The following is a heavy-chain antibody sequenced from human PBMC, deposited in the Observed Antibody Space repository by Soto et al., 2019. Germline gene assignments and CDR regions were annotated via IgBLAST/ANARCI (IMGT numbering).Heavy chain of an antibody. Sequence: ASVKVSCKASGYTFASYGISWVRQAPGQGLEWMGWISAYNGNTNYAQKLQGRVTMTTDASTSTAYMELRSLRSEDTAVYYCARGSITGTSYYYYYGMDAWGQGTTVTVSS. J-gene: IGHJ6*02. CDR1: GYTFASYG. CDR2: ISAYNGNT. D-gene: IGHD1-20*01. CDR3: ARGSITGTSYYYYYGMDA. V-gene: IGHV1-18*01.